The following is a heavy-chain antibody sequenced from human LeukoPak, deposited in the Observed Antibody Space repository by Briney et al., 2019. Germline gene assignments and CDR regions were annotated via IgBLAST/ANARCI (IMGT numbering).Heavy chain of an antibody. CDR3: ARGYRNNWRFDY. D-gene: IGHD1-1*01. V-gene: IGHV4-61*01. J-gene: IGHJ4*02. Sequence: SETLSLTCTVSGVSVRSDSNYWSWIRQPPGKGLEWIGYISYSGNTDYNPSLKSRVTMSLGTSKNELSLKLDSVTAADTAVYYCARGYRNNWRFDYWGQGTLVAASS. CDR2: ISYSGNT. CDR1: GVSVRSDSNY.